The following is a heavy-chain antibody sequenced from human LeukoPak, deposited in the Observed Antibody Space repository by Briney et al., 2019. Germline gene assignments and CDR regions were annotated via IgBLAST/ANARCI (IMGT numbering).Heavy chain of an antibody. CDR1: GFTFSSYS. V-gene: IGHV3-48*02. CDR2: ISSSSSTI. CDR3: ARRLSAMTTVTRFSYGMDV. J-gene: IGHJ6*02. Sequence: GGSLRLSCAASGFTFSSYSMNWVRQAPGKGLEWVSYISSSSSTIYYADSVKGRLTISRDNAKNSLYLQMNSLRDEDTAVYYCARRLSAMTTVTRFSYGMDVWGQGTTVTVSS. D-gene: IGHD4-11*01.